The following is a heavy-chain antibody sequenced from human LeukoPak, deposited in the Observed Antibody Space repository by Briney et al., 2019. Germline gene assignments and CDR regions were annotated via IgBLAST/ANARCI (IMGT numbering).Heavy chain of an antibody. Sequence: GGSLRLSCAVSGFTFSSYSMTWVRQAPGKGLEWVSYISSTSSTVYYADSVKGRFTISRDNVKNSLYLQMNSLRAEDTAVYYCARSGKIYFDWLLDYWGQGTLVTVSS. V-gene: IGHV3-48*01. CDR1: GFTFSSYS. D-gene: IGHD3-9*01. J-gene: IGHJ4*02. CDR3: ARSGKIYFDWLLDY. CDR2: ISSTSSTV.